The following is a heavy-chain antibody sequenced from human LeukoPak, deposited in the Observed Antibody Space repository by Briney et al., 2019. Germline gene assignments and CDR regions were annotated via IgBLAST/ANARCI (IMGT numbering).Heavy chain of an antibody. Sequence: ASVKVSCKASGYTFTSYDINWVRQATGQGLEWMGWMNPNSGNTGYAQKFQGRVTMTRNTSISTAYMELSSLRSEDTAVYYCARGRRGKVAAAGKDYYYYIDVWGKGTTVTVSS. CDR1: GYTFTSYD. CDR3: ARGRRGKVAAAGKDYYYYIDV. J-gene: IGHJ6*03. V-gene: IGHV1-8*01. CDR2: MNPNSGNT. D-gene: IGHD6-13*01.